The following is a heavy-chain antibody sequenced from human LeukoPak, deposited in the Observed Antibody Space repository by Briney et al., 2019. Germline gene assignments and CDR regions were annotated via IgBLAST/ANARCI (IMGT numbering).Heavy chain of an antibody. CDR2: TYYRSQWYN. V-gene: IGHV6-1*01. D-gene: IGHD1-7*01. Sequence: SQTLSLTCAVSGDSVSSNSAAWHWIRQSPSRGLEWLGRTYYRSQWYNDYAVSVKSRITINPDTSKNQFSLQLNSVTPEDTSVYYCARALTGTRTFDIWAQGTMVTVSS. CDR1: GDSVSSNSAA. J-gene: IGHJ3*02. CDR3: ARALTGTRTFDI.